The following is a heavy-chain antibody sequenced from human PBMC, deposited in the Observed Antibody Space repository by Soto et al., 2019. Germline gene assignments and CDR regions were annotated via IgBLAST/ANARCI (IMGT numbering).Heavy chain of an antibody. CDR2: IIPIFGTA. CDR1: GGTFSSYA. Sequence: SVKVSCKASGGTFSSYAISWVRQAPGQGLEWMGGIIPIFGTANYAQKFQGRVTITADESTSTAYMELSSLRSEDTAVYYCARGVGDYVGYYYYGMDVWGQGTTVTVYS. CDR3: ARGVGDYVGYYYYGMDV. D-gene: IGHD4-17*01. J-gene: IGHJ6*02. V-gene: IGHV1-69*13.